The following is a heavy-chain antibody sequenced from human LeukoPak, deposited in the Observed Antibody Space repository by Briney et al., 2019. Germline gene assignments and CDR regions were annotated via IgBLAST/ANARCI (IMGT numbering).Heavy chain of an antibody. CDR1: GFTVSGNY. Sequence: GGSLRLSCAASGFTVSGNYMSWVRQAPGKALEWLSTIETGGATFYADSVKGQFTVSRDNSKNTLYLQMNSLRVDDTAVYYCARYFSTAFDIWGQGTMVTASS. CDR2: IETGGAT. V-gene: IGHV3-53*01. D-gene: IGHD3-3*01. CDR3: ARYFSTAFDI. J-gene: IGHJ3*02.